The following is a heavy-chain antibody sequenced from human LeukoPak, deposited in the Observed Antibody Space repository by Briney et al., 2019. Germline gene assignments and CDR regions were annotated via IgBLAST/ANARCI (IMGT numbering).Heavy chain of an antibody. CDR3: ARSDYNDYRGLGF. D-gene: IGHD4-11*01. CDR1: GGTFSSYA. V-gene: IGHV1-46*01. Sequence: ASVKVSFTASGGTFSSYAISWVRQAPGQGLGWMGMIIPSSGSTTYAQKFQGRVTMTRDTSTSTVYMELSSLTSDDTAVYFCARSDYNDYRGLGFWGQGTLVTVSS. J-gene: IGHJ4*02. CDR2: IIPSSGST.